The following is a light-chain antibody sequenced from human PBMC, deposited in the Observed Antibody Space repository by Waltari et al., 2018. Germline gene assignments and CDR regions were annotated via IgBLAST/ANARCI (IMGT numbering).Light chain of an antibody. V-gene: IGKV1-9*01. CDR1: QGISSY. J-gene: IGKJ2*01. CDR3: QQLNSYPRYT. CDR2: AAS. Sequence: DIQLNQSPSFLSASVGDRVTITCRASQGISSYLAWYQQKPGKAPKLLIYAASTLQSGVPSRFSGSGSGTEFTLTISSLQPEDFATYYCQQLNSYPRYTFGQGTKLEIK.